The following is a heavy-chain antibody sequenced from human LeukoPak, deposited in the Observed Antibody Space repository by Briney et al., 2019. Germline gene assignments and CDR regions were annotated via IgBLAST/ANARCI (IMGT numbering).Heavy chain of an antibody. Sequence: SVKVSCKASGGTFSSYAISWVRQAPGQGLEWMGRIIPIFGIANYAQKFQGRVTITADKSTSTAYMELSSLRSEDTAVYYCARVAESSSRPNNWFDPWGQENPGHRLL. CDR3: ARVAESSSRPNNWFDP. D-gene: IGHD6-6*01. CDR1: GGTFSSYA. CDR2: IIPIFGIA. V-gene: IGHV1-69*04. J-gene: IGHJ5*02.